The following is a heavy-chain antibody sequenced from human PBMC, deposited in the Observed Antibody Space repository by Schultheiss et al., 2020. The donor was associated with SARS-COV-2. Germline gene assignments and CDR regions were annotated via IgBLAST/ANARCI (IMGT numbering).Heavy chain of an antibody. CDR3: AKALRIGTYYYYGMDV. CDR1: GFTFDDYA. V-gene: IGHV3-9*01. CDR2: ISWNSGSI. Sequence: SLKISCAASGFTFDDYAMHWVRQAPGKGLVWVSGISWNSGSIGYADSVKGRFTISRDNAKNSLYLQMNSLRAEDTALYYCAKALRIGTYYYYGMDVWGQGTTVTVSS. D-gene: IGHD1-26*01. J-gene: IGHJ6*02.